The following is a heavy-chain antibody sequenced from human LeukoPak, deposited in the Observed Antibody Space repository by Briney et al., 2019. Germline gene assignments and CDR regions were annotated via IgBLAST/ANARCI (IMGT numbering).Heavy chain of an antibody. CDR2: ISGHSGST. CDR1: GFTFNNYA. D-gene: IGHD2-2*01. CDR3: AKDIVVVPAGGDAFDI. J-gene: IGHJ3*02. V-gene: IGHV3-23*01. Sequence: GGSLRLSCAASGFTFNNYAMTWVRQAPGKGLEWVSFISGHSGSTNYADSVKGRFTISRDNSKKMLYLQMNSLRAEDTAVYYCAKDIVVVPAGGDAFDIWGQGTMVTVSS.